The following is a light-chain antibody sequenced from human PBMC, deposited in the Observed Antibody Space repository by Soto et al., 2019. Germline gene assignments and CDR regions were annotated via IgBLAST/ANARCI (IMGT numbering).Light chain of an antibody. CDR2: DND. CDR1: SKNIGDNH. Sequence: SVLTQPPSVSAAPGQRVTVSCSGTSKNIGDNHVSWYQHVPGMAPKLVVYDNDRRPSELPGRFSGSKSGTSATLVITGLQTGDEADYYCGTWDDSLVSYVFGTGTKVTVL. V-gene: IGLV1-51*01. J-gene: IGLJ1*01. CDR3: GTWDDSLVSYV.